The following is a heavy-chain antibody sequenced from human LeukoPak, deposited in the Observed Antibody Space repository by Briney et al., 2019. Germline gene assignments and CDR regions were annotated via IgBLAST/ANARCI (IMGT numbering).Heavy chain of an antibody. CDR2: IYSSSIT. J-gene: IGHJ4*02. CDR1: GFTVSSNY. V-gene: IGHV3-53*01. Sequence: GGTLRLSYAASGFTVSSNYMSWVRQAPGKGLECVSLIYSSSITYYADSVKGRFTISRDNSKNTLYLQMNSLRAEDTAFYYCARAPPGGDISWYGGFDYWGQGTLVTVSS. CDR3: ARAPPGGDISWYGGFDY. D-gene: IGHD6-13*01.